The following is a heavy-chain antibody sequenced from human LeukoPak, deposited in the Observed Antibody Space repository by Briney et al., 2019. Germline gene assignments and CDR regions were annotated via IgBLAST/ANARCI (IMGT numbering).Heavy chain of an antibody. CDR2: ISWNSGSI. CDR1: GFTFDDYA. J-gene: IGHJ4*02. Sequence: PGGSLRLSCAASGFTFDDYAMHWVRQAPGKGLEWVSGISWNSGSIGYADSVKGRFTISRDNAKNSLYLQMNSLRAEDTALYYCAKDIQYYYDSSGYDYWGQGTLVTVSS. V-gene: IGHV3-9*01. D-gene: IGHD3-22*01. CDR3: AKDIQYYYDSSGYDY.